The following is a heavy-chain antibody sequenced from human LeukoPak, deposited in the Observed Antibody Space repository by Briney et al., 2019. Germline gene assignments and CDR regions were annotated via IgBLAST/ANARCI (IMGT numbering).Heavy chain of an antibody. Sequence: PGGSLRLSCAASGFTLSDYWMHWVRQAPGKGLVWVSRINSDGTGTNYADSVKGRFTISGDNAKNTLYLQMNSLRAEDTAVYYCARGSMQTYYYGMDVWGQGTTVTVSS. CDR1: GFTLSDYW. CDR2: INSDGTGT. D-gene: IGHD2/OR15-2a*01. V-gene: IGHV3-74*01. CDR3: ARGSMQTYYYGMDV. J-gene: IGHJ6*02.